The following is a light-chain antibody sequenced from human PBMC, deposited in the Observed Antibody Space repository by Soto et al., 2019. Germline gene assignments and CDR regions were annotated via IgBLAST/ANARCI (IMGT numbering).Light chain of an antibody. J-gene: IGLJ3*02. CDR1: SSNIGTTY. CDR2: RNY. Sequence: QSALTQPPSASGTPGQRVTISCSGASSNIGTTYVYWYQQLPGTAPKLLIYRNYQRPSGVPDRFSGSKSDTSASLAISGLRSEDEADYYCASWDDSLSGWVFGGGTKVTVL. V-gene: IGLV1-47*01. CDR3: ASWDDSLSGWV.